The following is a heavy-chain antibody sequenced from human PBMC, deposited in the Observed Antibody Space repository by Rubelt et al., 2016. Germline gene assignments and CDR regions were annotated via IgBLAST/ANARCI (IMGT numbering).Heavy chain of an antibody. CDR1: GYTFTSYS. V-gene: IGHV1-3*01. CDR2: INAGNGNT. Sequence: EVKKPGASVKVSCKASGYTFTSYSMHWVRQAPGQKLEWMGWINAGNGNTKYSQKFQGRVTITRDTSASTAYMELSSLTSEDTAVYYCARDYIGGYHPDYWGQGTLVTVSS. J-gene: IGHJ4*02. CDR3: ARDYIGGYHPDY. D-gene: IGHD3-16*02.